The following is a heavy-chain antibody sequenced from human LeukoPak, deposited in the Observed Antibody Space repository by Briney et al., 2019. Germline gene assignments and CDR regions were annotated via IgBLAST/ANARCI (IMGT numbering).Heavy chain of an antibody. Sequence: TSETLSLTCTVSGGFISSNYWSWIRQPAGKGLEWIGRIYSSGTTNYNPSLKSRVTMSVDTSKNQFSLKLSSVTAADTAVYYCARDAKYYDFWSGSPFDYWGQGTLVTVSS. J-gene: IGHJ4*02. CDR1: GGFISSNY. CDR2: IYSSGTT. V-gene: IGHV4-4*07. D-gene: IGHD3-3*01. CDR3: ARDAKYYDFWSGSPFDY.